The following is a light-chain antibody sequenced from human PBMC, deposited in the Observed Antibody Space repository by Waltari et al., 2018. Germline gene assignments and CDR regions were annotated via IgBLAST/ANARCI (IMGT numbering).Light chain of an antibody. J-gene: IGKJ4*01. V-gene: IGKV1-5*03. CDR2: KAS. CDR1: QNIKTW. CDR3: QQYDTYPLT. Sequence: DIQMSQSPSTLSASIGDRVTITCRASQNIKTWVAWYQQKPGKAPKFLVYKASTLDSGCPARFSGSGSGTEFTLTISSLQPDDFATYYCQQYDTYPLTFGGGTKVEIK.